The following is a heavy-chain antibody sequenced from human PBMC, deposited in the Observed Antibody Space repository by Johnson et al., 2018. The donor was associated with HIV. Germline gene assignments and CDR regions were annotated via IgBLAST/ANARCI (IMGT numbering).Heavy chain of an antibody. Sequence: QVQLVESGGGVVQPGRSLRLSCAASGFTFSSYAMHWVRQAPGKGLEWVAVISYDGSNKYYADSVKGRFTISRDNSKNTLYLQMNSLRAEGTAVYYCASPQGIAAHAFDIWGQGTMVTVSS. D-gene: IGHD6-13*01. CDR2: ISYDGSNK. CDR1: GFTFSSYA. J-gene: IGHJ3*02. V-gene: IGHV3-30*04. CDR3: ASPQGIAAHAFDI.